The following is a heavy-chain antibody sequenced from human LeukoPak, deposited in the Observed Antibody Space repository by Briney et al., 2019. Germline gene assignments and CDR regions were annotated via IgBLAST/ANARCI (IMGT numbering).Heavy chain of an antibody. CDR3: ARAPPLYCSSTSCHYYYYYMDV. CDR1: GGSFSGYY. J-gene: IGHJ6*03. Sequence: PSETLSLTCAVYGGSFSGYYWSWIRQPPGKGLEWIGEINHSGSTNYNPSLKSRVTISVDTSKNQFSLKLSSVTAADTAVYYCARAPPLYCSSTSCHYYYYYMDVWGKGTTVTVSS. D-gene: IGHD2-2*01. CDR2: INHSGST. V-gene: IGHV4-34*01.